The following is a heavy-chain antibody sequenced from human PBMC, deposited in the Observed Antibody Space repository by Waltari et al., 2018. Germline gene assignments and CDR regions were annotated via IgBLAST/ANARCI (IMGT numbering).Heavy chain of an antibody. Sequence: QVQLQESGPGLVRPSQTLSLTCTVSGGSIRSGSFSWTWIRPPAGRGRRWVGHIFTSGSTKSNPSLKSRVSVSLDTSENQFSLRLSSVTAADTAVYYCARDEARYYDIMTGGGYYGLDVWGQGTTVTVSS. J-gene: IGHJ6*02. D-gene: IGHD3-9*01. CDR3: ARDEARYYDIMTGGGYYGLDV. V-gene: IGHV4-61*02. CDR2: IFTSGST. CDR1: GGSIRSGSFS.